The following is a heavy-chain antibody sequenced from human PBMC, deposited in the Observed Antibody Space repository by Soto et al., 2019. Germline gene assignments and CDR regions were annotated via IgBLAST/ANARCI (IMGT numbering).Heavy chain of an antibody. CDR2: IYPGDSDT. Sequence: GESLKISCKGSGYSFTSYWIGWVRQMPGKGLEWMGIIYPGDSDTRYSTSFQGQVNISAAKSIRNAYLQWSSLKASDTAMYYCERSLPSYSSGAGKDLYFDHWGKGTLATVSS. CDR1: GYSFTSYW. D-gene: IGHD6-19*01. J-gene: IGHJ4*02. V-gene: IGHV5-51*01. CDR3: ERSLPSYSSGAGKDLYFDH.